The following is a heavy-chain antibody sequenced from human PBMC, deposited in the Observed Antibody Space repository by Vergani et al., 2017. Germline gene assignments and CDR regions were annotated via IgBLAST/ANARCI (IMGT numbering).Heavy chain of an antibody. Sequence: QVQLHESGPGLVKPSETLSLTCTVSGDSISPYFWTWIRQPPGQGLEWIGYISYSGDTNCVPSLKSRVSISLDTSKNQFSLQVNSVTPSDTAVYYCARGGWLVPDVWGQGTLVTVSS. V-gene: IGHV4-59*01. CDR3: ARGGWLVPDV. CDR2: ISYSGDT. D-gene: IGHD2-21*02. CDR1: GDSISPYF. J-gene: IGHJ4*02.